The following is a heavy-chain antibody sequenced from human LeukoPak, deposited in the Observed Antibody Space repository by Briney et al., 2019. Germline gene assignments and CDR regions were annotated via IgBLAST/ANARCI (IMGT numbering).Heavy chain of an antibody. CDR2: IHYSGST. D-gene: IGHD6-13*01. CDR1: GGSVSSSGYY. J-gene: IGHJ4*02. Sequence: PSETLSLTCTVSGGSVSSSGYYWRWTRQPPGKGVECIGSIHYSGSTYYNPSLKSRVSISVDTCTNQFSLNLTSVPAADTAVYFCARPGIAATGVFDCWGQGTLVTVSS. CDR3: ARPGIAATGVFDC. V-gene: IGHV4-39*01.